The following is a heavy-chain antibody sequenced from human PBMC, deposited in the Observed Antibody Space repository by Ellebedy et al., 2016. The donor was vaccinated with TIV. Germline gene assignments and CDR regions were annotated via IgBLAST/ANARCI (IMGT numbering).Heavy chain of an antibody. Sequence: SETLSLTCSVSGGSIGGYYWSWIRQPAGKGLEWIGRIYPTGSTNYNPSLKSRLTMSVDTSKNQFSLKLDSVTAADTAVYYCARDPPTRILVPGGEFDYWGQGTLVTVSS. CDR2: IYPTGST. D-gene: IGHD2-21*01. CDR3: ARDPPTRILVPGGEFDY. J-gene: IGHJ4*02. CDR1: GGSIGGYY. V-gene: IGHV4-4*07.